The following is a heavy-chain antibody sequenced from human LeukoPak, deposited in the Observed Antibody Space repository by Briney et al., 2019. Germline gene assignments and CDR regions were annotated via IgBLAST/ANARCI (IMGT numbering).Heavy chain of an antibody. CDR2: INPSSGST. CDR3: ARDGDELAANYYFDY. CDR1: GYTFTSYY. J-gene: IGHJ4*02. Sequence: GASVTVSCTASGYTFTSYYMHWVRQAPGQGLEWMGIINPSSGSTSYAQKFQGRVTMTRDTSTSTVYMELSSLRSEDTAVYYCARDGDELAANYYFDYWGQGTLVTVSS. D-gene: IGHD6-25*01. V-gene: IGHV1-46*01.